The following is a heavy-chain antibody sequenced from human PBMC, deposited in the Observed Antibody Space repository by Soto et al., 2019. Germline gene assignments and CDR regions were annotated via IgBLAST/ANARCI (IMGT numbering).Heavy chain of an antibody. CDR3: ARGGSMVTESYFDF. V-gene: IGHV1-2*02. J-gene: IGHJ4*02. Sequence: ASVKVSCKXSGYSFGDFYIHWVRQAPGQGLEWMGWMNPDSGVTDLAQKFRGRVTLARDTSTNTAYMALDRLSSEDNGVYYCARGGSMVTESYFDFWGQGTLVTVST. CDR1: GYSFGDFY. D-gene: IGHD2-21*02. CDR2: MNPDSGVT.